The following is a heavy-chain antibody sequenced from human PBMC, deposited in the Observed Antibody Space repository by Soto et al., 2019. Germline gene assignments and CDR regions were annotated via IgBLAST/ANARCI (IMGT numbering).Heavy chain of an antibody. V-gene: IGHV1-69*13. CDR3: ARDKGIAVAGNYYYYGMDV. CDR2: IIPIFGTA. CDR1: GGTFSSYA. J-gene: IGHJ6*02. Sequence: ASVKVSCKASGGTFSSYAISWVRQAPGQGLEWMGGIIPIFGTANYAQKFQGRVTITADESTSTAYMELSSLRSGDTAVYYCARDKGIAVAGNYYYYGMDVWGQGTTVTVSS. D-gene: IGHD6-19*01.